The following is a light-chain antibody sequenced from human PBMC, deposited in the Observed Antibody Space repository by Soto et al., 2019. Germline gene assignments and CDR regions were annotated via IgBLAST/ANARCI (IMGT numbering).Light chain of an antibody. Sequence: IVLTQSPSTLSFSPWERSTLSFMASQSVGSYFAWYQQKPGQTPRLLIYDISNRASGIPARFSGSGSGTDFALTISSLEPEDFAVYYCLQRTNLPWTFGQGTKVDI. CDR2: DIS. V-gene: IGKV3-11*01. CDR1: QSVGSY. CDR3: LQRTNLPWT. J-gene: IGKJ1*01.